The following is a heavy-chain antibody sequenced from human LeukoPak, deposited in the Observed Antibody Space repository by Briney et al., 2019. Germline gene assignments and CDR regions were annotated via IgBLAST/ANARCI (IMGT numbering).Heavy chain of an antibody. CDR1: GFTFSSYA. V-gene: IGHV3-23*01. CDR3: ARDRRYCSGGSCKTTYFDY. J-gene: IGHJ4*02. Sequence: PGGSLRLSCAASGFTFSSYAMSWVRQAPGKGLEWVSAISGSGGSTYYADSVKGRFTISRDNAKNSLYLQMNSLRAEDTAVYYCARDRRYCSGGSCKTTYFDYWGQGTLVTVSS. CDR2: ISGSGGST. D-gene: IGHD2-15*01.